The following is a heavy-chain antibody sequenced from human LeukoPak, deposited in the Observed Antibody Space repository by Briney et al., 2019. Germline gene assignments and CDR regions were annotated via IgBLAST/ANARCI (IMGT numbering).Heavy chain of an antibody. D-gene: IGHD3-10*01. CDR2: ISWNSGSI. V-gene: IGHV3-9*01. CDR1: GFTFDDYA. Sequence: GGSLRLSCAASGFTFDDYAMHWVRQAPGKGLEWVSGISWNSGSIGYADSVKGRFTISRDNAKNSLYLQMNSLRAEDTAVYYCARVSGSLNTDYWGQGTLVTVSS. CDR3: ARVSGSLNTDY. J-gene: IGHJ4*02.